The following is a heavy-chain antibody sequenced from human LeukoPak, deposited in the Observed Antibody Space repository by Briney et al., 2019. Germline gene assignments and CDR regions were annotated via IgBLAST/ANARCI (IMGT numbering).Heavy chain of an antibody. CDR2: ILPNFGTA. CDR3: AIRLAYCGGDWYSLSY. J-gene: IGHJ4*02. Sequence: ASVKVSCKASGGTFSSYAISWVRQAPGQGLEWMGVILPNFGTANYAQKFQGRVTITTDESTSTAYMELSSLRSEDTAVCYCAIRLAYCGGDWYSLSYWGQGTLVTVSS. CDR1: GGTFSSYA. D-gene: IGHD2-21*02. V-gene: IGHV1-69*05.